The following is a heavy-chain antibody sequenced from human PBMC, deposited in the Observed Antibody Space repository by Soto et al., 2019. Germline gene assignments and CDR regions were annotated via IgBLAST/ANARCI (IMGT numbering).Heavy chain of an antibody. CDR3: AREYGRYYNGMEV. CDR1: GGSISNGDYY. Sequence: QVQLQESGPGLVKASQTLSLTCAVSGGSISNGDYYWSWIRQPPGKGLEWVGNIYYSGSTYYNPSLKSRVTISVDTSKNQFSLKLSSVTAADTAVYYCAREYGRYYNGMEVWGQGTTVTVSS. D-gene: IGHD3-10*01. J-gene: IGHJ6*02. CDR2: IYYSGST. V-gene: IGHV4-30-4*01.